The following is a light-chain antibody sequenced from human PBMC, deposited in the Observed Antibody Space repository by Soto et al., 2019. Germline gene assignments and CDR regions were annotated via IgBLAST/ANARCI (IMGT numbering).Light chain of an antibody. Sequence: QSALTQPPSASGTPGQRVTISCSGGTSNIGINSVNWYQQLPGTAPKLLIYSNNQRPSGVPDRFSGSKSGTSASLAISGLRSEDEADYYCAAWDDSLSGRDVVFGGGTKLTVL. CDR1: TSNIGINS. CDR2: SNN. CDR3: AAWDDSLSGRDVV. V-gene: IGLV1-47*02. J-gene: IGLJ2*01.